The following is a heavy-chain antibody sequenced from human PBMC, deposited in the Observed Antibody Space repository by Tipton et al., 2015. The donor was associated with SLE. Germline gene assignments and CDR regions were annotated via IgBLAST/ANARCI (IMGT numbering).Heavy chain of an antibody. CDR1: GGSIISGSNY. CDR3: ARVPPDWGGDYYMDV. J-gene: IGHJ6*03. D-gene: IGHD7-27*01. Sequence: TLSLTCTVSGGSIISGSNYWNWIRQSAGKGLEWIGHIYFIGSTNYNPSLKSRATISLDTSKNQFSLQLSSVTAADTAVYYCARVPPDWGGDYYMDVWGKGTTVTVSS. CDR2: IYFIGST. V-gene: IGHV4-61*09.